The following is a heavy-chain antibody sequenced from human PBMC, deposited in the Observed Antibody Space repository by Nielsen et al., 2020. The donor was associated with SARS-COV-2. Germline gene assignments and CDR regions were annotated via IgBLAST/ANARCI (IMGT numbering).Heavy chain of an antibody. CDR2: LSSSSSYI. V-gene: IGHV3-21*01. Sequence: WIRQPPGKGLEWVSSLSSSSSYIYYADSVKGRFTISRDNAENSLYLQMNSLRAEDTAVYYCAAYYASGSYSSGSSNHYYYGKDVWGQGTTVTVSS. D-gene: IGHD3-10*01. J-gene: IGHJ6*02. CDR3: AAYYASGSYSSGSSNHYYYGKDV.